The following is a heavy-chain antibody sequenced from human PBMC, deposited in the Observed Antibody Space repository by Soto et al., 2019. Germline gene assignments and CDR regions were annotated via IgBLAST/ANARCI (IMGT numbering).Heavy chain of an antibody. D-gene: IGHD3-16*01. CDR1: GFTFNGAW. J-gene: IGHJ4*02. CDR2: VKSKVDGETI. V-gene: IGHV3-15*07. CDR3: AADLPDWGAYAFDY. Sequence: EVQLVESGGGLVEPGGSLRFSCAASGFTFNGAWMNWVRQGPGKGLEWVGRVKSKVDGETIDYAAPVKGRFTISRDDSRNTVYLQMNSLSTEDTAMYYCAADLPDWGAYAFDYWGQGALVTVSS.